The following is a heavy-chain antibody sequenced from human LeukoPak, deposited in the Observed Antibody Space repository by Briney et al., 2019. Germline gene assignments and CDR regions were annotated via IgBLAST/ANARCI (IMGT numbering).Heavy chain of an antibody. CDR1: GGSISSSSYY. D-gene: IGHD2-15*01. J-gene: IGHJ4*02. CDR3: ARLGYCSGGSCYSVSVYYFDY. V-gene: IGHV4-39*01. Sequence: SETQSLTCTVSGGSISSSSYYWGWIRQPPGKGLEWIGSIYYSGSTYYNPSLKSRVTISVDTSKNQFSLKLSSVTAADTAVYYCARLGYCSGGSCYSVSVYYFDYWGQGTLVTVSS. CDR2: IYYSGST.